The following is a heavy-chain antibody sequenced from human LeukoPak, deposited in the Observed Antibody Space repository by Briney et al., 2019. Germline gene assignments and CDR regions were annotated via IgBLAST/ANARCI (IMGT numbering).Heavy chain of an antibody. CDR2: IYYSGST. J-gene: IGHJ5*02. V-gene: IGHV4-59*01. Sequence: PSETLSLTCTVSGGSISSYYWSWIRQPPGKGLEWIGYIYYSGSTNYNPSLKSRVTISLETSKNQFSLKLSSVTAADTAVYYCARDRQWLVGNWFDPWGQGTLVTVSS. CDR3: ARDRQWLVGNWFDP. D-gene: IGHD6-19*01. CDR1: GGSISSYY.